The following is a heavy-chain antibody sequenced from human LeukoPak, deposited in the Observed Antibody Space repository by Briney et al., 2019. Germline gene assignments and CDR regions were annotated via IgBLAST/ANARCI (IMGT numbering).Heavy chain of an antibody. V-gene: IGHV5-10-1*01. J-gene: IGHJ4*02. CDR2: IDPSDSYT. CDR1: GYIFSNYW. Sequence: GESLKISCQGSGYIFSNYWISWVRQVPGQGLEWMGRIDPSDSYTNYGPSFQGHVTISADKSISTAYLQWSSLKASDTAMYYCASGTRYCTSTSCQGGYYFDNWGQGTLVTVSS. D-gene: IGHD2-2*01. CDR3: ASGTRYCTSTSCQGGYYFDN.